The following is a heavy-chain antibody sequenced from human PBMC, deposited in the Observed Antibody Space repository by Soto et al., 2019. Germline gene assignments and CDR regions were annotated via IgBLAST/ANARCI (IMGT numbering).Heavy chain of an antibody. CDR2: IYYSGST. Sequence: SETLSLTCTVSGGSISSYYWSWIRQPPGKGLEWIGYIYYSGSTNYNPSLKSRVTISVDTSKNQFSLKLSSVTAADTAVYYCARAPLAMDVWGQGTTVTVSS. V-gene: IGHV4-59*01. D-gene: IGHD6-13*01. CDR1: GGSISSYY. J-gene: IGHJ6*02. CDR3: ARAPLAMDV.